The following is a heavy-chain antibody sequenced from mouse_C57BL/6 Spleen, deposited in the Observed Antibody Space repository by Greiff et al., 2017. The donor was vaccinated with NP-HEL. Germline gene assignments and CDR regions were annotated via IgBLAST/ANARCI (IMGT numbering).Heavy chain of an antibody. V-gene: IGHV1-64*01. CDR3: ARSRLVDY. Sequence: VQLQESGAELVKPGASVKLSCKASGYTFTSYWMHWVKQRPGQGLEWIGMIHPNSGSTNYNEKFKSKATLTVDKSSSTAYMQLSSLTSEDSAVYYCARSRLVDYWGQGTTLTVSS. J-gene: IGHJ2*01. CDR2: IHPNSGST. CDR1: GYTFTSYW. D-gene: IGHD2-13*01.